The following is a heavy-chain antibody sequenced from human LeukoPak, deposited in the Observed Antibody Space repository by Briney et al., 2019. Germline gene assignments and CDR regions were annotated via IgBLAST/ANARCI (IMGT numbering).Heavy chain of an antibody. V-gene: IGHV3-30-3*01. CDR2: VSYDGSNK. CDR1: GFTFNSYA. J-gene: IGHJ3*02. Sequence: GGSLRLSCAVSGFTFNSYAMHWVRQAPGKGPEWVAVVSYDGSNKDHADSVTGRFTISRDNSKNTRYLQMNSLRVEDPAVYYCARDNRKYYYDSSGYYYEDAFDIWGQGTMVTVSS. D-gene: IGHD3-22*01. CDR3: ARDNRKYYYDSSGYYYEDAFDI.